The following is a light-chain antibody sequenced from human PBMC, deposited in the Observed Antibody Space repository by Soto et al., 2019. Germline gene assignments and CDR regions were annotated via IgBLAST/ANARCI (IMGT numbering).Light chain of an antibody. CDR2: GNS. J-gene: IGLJ1*01. Sequence: QSALTQPPSVSGAPGQRVTISCTGSSSNIGAGYDVHWYQQLPGTAPKLIIYGNSNRPSGVPDRFSGSKSGTSASLAITGLQAEDEADYYCQSYASSLSGSRVFGTGTKLTVL. CDR1: SSNIGAGYD. V-gene: IGLV1-40*01. CDR3: QSYASSLSGSRV.